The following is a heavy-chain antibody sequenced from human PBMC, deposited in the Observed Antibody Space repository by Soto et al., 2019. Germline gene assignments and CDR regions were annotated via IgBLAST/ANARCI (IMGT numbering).Heavy chain of an antibody. Sequence: QVQLVESGGGVVQPGRSLRLSCAASGFTFSSYAMHWVRQAPGKGLEWVAVISYDGSNKYYADSVKGRFTISRDNSKNTLYLQMNSLRAEDTAVYYCARDSIAVAENNWFDPWGQGTLVTVSS. J-gene: IGHJ5*02. D-gene: IGHD6-19*01. CDR3: ARDSIAVAENNWFDP. V-gene: IGHV3-30-3*01. CDR1: GFTFSSYA. CDR2: ISYDGSNK.